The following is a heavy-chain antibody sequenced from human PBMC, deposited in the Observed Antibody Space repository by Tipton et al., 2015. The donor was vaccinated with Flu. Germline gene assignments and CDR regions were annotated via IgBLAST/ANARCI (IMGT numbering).Heavy chain of an antibody. CDR2: VYYTGGT. Sequence: TLSLTCTVSGGSIGVTTYYWGWIRQPPGKGLEYIGSVYYTGGTYFNPSLKSRVTVSIDTSKKQFSLKLNSVTAADTAVYYCVSTPARPFRGEYSSSWYGLADWGQGTLVTVSS. CDR1: GGSIGVTTYY. CDR3: VSTPARPFRGEYSSSWYGLAD. V-gene: IGHV4-39*07. J-gene: IGHJ4*02. D-gene: IGHD6-13*01.